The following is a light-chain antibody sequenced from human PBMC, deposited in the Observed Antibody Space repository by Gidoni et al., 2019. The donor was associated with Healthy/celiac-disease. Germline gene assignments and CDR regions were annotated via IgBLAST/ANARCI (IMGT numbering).Light chain of an antibody. V-gene: IGLV1-40*01. CDR1: SSNIGAGYD. CDR3: QSYDSSLSGSDV. J-gene: IGLJ1*01. CDR2: GNS. Sequence: QSVLTPPPSVSGAPGQRVTISCTGSSSNIGAGYDVHWYQQLPGTAPKLLIYGNSKRPSGVPDRFSGSKSGTSASLAITGLQAEDEADYYCQSYDSSLSGSDVFGTGTKVTVL.